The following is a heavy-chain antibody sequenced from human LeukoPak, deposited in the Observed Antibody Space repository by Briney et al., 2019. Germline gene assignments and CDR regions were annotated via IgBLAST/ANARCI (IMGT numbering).Heavy chain of an antibody. CDR1: GFTFDDYA. Sequence: GGSLRLSCAASGFTFDDYAMPWVRQAPGKGLEWVSGISWNSGSIGYADSVKGRFTISRDNAKNSLYLQMNSLRAEDTALYYCAKGLYYDFWSGLDYWGQGTLVTVSS. J-gene: IGHJ4*02. V-gene: IGHV3-9*01. CDR3: AKGLYYDFWSGLDY. D-gene: IGHD3-3*01. CDR2: ISWNSGSI.